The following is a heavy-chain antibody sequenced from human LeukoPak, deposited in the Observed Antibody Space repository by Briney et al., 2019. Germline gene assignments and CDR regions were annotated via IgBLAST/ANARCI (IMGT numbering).Heavy chain of an antibody. CDR1: AFTFSNYG. CDR3: AKDFLMNYYGSGSYPDY. V-gene: IGHV3-30*02. Sequence: GGSLRLSCTASAFTFSNYGMHWVRQAPGKGLEWVTFIQYDGGSKYYADSVKGRFTISRDNSKNTLYLQMNSLRAEDTAVYYCAKDFLMNYYGSGSYPDYWGQGTLVTVSS. D-gene: IGHD3-10*01. CDR2: IQYDGGSK. J-gene: IGHJ4*02.